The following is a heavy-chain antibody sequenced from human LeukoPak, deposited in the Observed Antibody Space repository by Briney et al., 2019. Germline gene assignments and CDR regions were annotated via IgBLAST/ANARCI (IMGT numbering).Heavy chain of an antibody. Sequence: PGGSLRLSCATSGFNFSAYTMNWVRQAPGKGLEWVSSISSSSSYIYYADSVKGRFTISRDNAKNSLYLQMNSLRAEDTAVYYCAIHSGRADVWGKGTTVTVSS. V-gene: IGHV3-21*01. D-gene: IGHD1-26*01. CDR3: AIHSGRADV. J-gene: IGHJ6*04. CDR2: ISSSSSYI. CDR1: GFNFSAYT.